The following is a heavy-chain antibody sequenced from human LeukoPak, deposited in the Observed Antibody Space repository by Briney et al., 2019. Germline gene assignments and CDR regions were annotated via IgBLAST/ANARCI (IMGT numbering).Heavy chain of an antibody. CDR3: AALGYSYGYEFDY. J-gene: IGHJ4*02. D-gene: IGHD5-18*01. Sequence: ASVKVSCKASGYTFTSYDINWVRQATGQGLEWMGWMNPNSGNTGYAQKFQGRVTMTEDTSTDTAYMELSSLRSEDTAVYYCAALGYSYGYEFDYWGQGTLVTVSS. CDR2: MNPNSGNT. CDR1: GYTFTSYD. V-gene: IGHV1-8*01.